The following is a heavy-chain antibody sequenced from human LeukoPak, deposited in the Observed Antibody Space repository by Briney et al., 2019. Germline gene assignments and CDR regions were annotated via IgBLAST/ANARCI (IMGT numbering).Heavy chain of an antibody. CDR1: GFTFSTYW. V-gene: IGHV3-7*01. D-gene: IGHD3-22*01. Sequence: PGGSLRLSCSASGFTFSTYWMSWVRQAPGKGLEWVANMKRDGSEIYYVDSVKGRFTISRDNAKNTLFLQMNSLRAEDTAVYYCVRSGYYFDSSGYYMADYWGQGTLVAVSS. CDR2: MKRDGSEI. J-gene: IGHJ4*02. CDR3: VRSGYYFDSSGYYMADY.